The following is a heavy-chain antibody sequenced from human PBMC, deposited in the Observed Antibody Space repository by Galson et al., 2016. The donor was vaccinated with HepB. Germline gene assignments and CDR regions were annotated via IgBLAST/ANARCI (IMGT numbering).Heavy chain of an antibody. J-gene: IGHJ3*01. CDR3: ATEGYSSGRCGCFNL. Sequence: SLRLSCAASGFTFKGYVIHWVRQAPGKGLEWVATISYDGSKYYPDSLKGRFGVSWDNSDITVYLQMSSLSADDPAVYFCATEGYSSGRCGCFNLWGQGTTVRVSS. D-gene: IGHD6-19*01. V-gene: IGHV3-30*09. CDR2: ISYDGSK. CDR1: GFTFKGYV.